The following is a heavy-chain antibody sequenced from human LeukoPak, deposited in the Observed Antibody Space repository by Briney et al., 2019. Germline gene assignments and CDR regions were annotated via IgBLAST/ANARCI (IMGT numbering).Heavy chain of an antibody. Sequence: GGSLRLSCAASGFTFSNAWMTWVRQAPGKGLEWVGRIKSKTDGGTTDYAAPVEGRFTISRDDSKNTLFLQMNSLKTEDTAVYYCTTSWGVIIGTWFDPWGQGTLVTVSS. V-gene: IGHV3-15*01. CDR1: GFTFSNAW. CDR2: IKSKTDGGTT. D-gene: IGHD3-10*01. J-gene: IGHJ5*02. CDR3: TTSWGVIIGTWFDP.